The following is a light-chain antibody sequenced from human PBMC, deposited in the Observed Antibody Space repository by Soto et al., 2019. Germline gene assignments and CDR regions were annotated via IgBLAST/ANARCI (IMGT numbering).Light chain of an antibody. V-gene: IGLV3-21*02. CDR2: DYT. J-gene: IGLJ2*01. CDR1: NIGSNG. Sequence: SYELTQPPSVSVAPGQTARITCGGSNIGSNGVQWYQQKPGQAPVLVLYDYTDRPSGIPERFSGSNSGNTATLTISRVEAGDEADYCCQLCDGSSDEVVFGGGTKLTVL. CDR3: QLCDGSSDEVV.